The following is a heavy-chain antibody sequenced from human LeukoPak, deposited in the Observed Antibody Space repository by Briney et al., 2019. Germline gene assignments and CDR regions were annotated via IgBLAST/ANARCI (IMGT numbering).Heavy chain of an antibody. V-gene: IGHV4-39*01. D-gene: IGHD5-12*01. CDR3: ARTSGPWGNWFDP. Sequence: TSETLSLTCTVSGDSITSSSYYWGWIRQPPGKGLEWIGSIYYSGTTYYSPSLKSRVTISLDTSKNQFSLNLSSVTAADTAVYYCARTSGPWGNWFDPSRQGTLVTVSS. CDR1: GDSITSSSYY. CDR2: IYYSGTT. J-gene: IGHJ5*02.